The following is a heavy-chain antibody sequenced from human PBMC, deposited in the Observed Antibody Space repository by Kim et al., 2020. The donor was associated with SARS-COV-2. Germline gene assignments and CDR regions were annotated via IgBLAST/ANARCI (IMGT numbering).Heavy chain of an antibody. D-gene: IGHD4-17*01. V-gene: IGHV4-39*01. CDR2: IYYSGST. CDR1: GGSISSSSYY. J-gene: IGHJ4*02. Sequence: SETLSLTCTVSGGSISSSSYYWGWIRQPPGKGLEWIGSIYYSGSTYYNPSLKSRVTISVDTSKNQFPLKLSSVTAADTAVYYCARHGYDYGDYQLDYWGQGTLVTVSS. CDR3: ARHGYDYGDYQLDY.